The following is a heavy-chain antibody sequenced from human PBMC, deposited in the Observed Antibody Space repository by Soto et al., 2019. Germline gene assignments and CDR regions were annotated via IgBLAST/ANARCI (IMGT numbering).Heavy chain of an antibody. CDR3: TRDGGVPYSGGWYVGSMDV. CDR1: GFTFSSYA. D-gene: IGHD6-19*01. J-gene: IGHJ6*02. CDR2: ISGSGSII. Sequence: PGGSLRLSCAASGFTFSSYAMSWVRQAPGKGLEWVSAISGSGSIISYADSMKGRFTISRDNAKNSLYLQMNSLRDEDTAVYYCTRDGGVPYSGGWYVGSMDVWGQGTTVTVSS. V-gene: IGHV3-23*01.